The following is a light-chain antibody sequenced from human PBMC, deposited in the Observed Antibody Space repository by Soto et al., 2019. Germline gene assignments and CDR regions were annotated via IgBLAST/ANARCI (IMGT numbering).Light chain of an antibody. CDR1: SSDVGGYNY. CDR2: DVS. CDR3: CSYTSSSTLVV. J-gene: IGLJ2*01. Sequence: QSALTQPASVSGSPGQSITISCTGTSSDVGGYNYVSWYQQHPGKAPKLMIYDVSNRPSGVSNRFSGSKSGNTASLTISGLQAEDEADYYCCSYTSSSTLVVFGGGTKHTVL. V-gene: IGLV2-14*01.